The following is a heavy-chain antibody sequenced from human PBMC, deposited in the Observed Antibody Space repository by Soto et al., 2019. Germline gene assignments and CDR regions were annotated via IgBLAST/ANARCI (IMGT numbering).Heavy chain of an antibody. Sequence: ASVKVSCKASGYTFTSYDIIWVRQATGQGLEWMGWMNPNSGNAGYAHKFQGRVTMTRNASISSAYMELGSLRSEDTAVYYCARGSKATVTSFDLWGRGTLVTVSS. V-gene: IGHV1-8*01. D-gene: IGHD4-17*01. CDR3: ARGSKATVTSFDL. J-gene: IGHJ2*01. CDR1: GYTFTSYD. CDR2: MNPNSGNA.